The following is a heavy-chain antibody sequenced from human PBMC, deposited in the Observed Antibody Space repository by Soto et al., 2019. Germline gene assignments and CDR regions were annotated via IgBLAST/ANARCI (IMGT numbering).Heavy chain of an antibody. V-gene: IGHV4-4*07. J-gene: IGHJ6*02. D-gene: IGHD4-17*01. CDR1: GGSISSYY. CDR3: ARHGDYSYYYYGMDV. Sequence: TVSGGSISSYYWSWIRQPAGKGLEWIGRIYTSGSTNYNPSLKSRVTMSVDTSKNQFSLKLSSVTAADTAVYYCARHGDYSYYYYGMDVWGQGTTVTVSS. CDR2: IYTSGST.